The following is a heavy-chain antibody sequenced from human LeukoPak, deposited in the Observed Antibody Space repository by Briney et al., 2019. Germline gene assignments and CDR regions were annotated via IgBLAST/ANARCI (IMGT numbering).Heavy chain of an antibody. CDR3: ARGRTNIVVVVAATRNWFDP. Sequence: SETLSLTCAVYGGSFSGYYWSWIRQPPGKGLEWIGEINHSGSTNYNPSLKSRVTISVDTSKNQFSLKLSSVTAADTAVYYCARGRTNIVVVVAATRNWFDPWGQGTLVTVSS. V-gene: IGHV4-34*01. J-gene: IGHJ5*02. D-gene: IGHD2-15*01. CDR1: GGSFSGYY. CDR2: INHSGST.